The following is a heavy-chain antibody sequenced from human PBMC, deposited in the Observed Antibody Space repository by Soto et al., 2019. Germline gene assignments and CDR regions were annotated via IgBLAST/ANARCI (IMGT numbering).Heavy chain of an antibody. V-gene: IGHV1-69*12. CDR3: ARPDYSNYYYYYGMDV. D-gene: IGHD4-4*01. CDR2: IIPIFGTA. CDR1: GGTFSSYA. Sequence: QVQLVQSGAEVKKPGSSVKVSCKASGGTFSSYAISWVRQAPGQGLEWMGGIIPIFGTANYAQKVQGRVTITANESTSTAYMELSSLRSEDTAVYYCARPDYSNYYYYYGMDVWGQGTTVTVSS. J-gene: IGHJ6*02.